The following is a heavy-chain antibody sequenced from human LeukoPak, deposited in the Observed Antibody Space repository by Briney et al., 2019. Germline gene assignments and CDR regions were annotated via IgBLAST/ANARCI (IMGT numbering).Heavy chain of an antibody. CDR1: GFTFSSYS. D-gene: IGHD3-3*01. J-gene: IGHJ6*03. Sequence: GGSLRLSCAASGFTFSSYSMNWVRQAPGKGLEWVSYISSSSSTIYYADSAKGRFTISRDNAKNSLYLQMNSLRAEDTAVYYCARAPYYDFWSGYYYYYYYMDVWGKGTTVTVSS. V-gene: IGHV3-48*04. CDR3: ARAPYYDFWSGYYYYYYYMDV. CDR2: ISSSSSTI.